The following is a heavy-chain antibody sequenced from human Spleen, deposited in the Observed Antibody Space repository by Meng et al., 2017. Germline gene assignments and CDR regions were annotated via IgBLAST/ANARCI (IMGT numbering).Heavy chain of an antibody. CDR2: IHPGDSDS. Sequence: GESLKISCKGSAYIFTNYWIAWVRQMPGKGLEWMGIIHPGDSDSRYSPSFQGQVTFSADKSISTAYLQWSSLKASDTAIYYCARARYSSSWSEGVDYWGQGTLVTVSS. D-gene: IGHD6-13*01. V-gene: IGHV5-51*01. CDR1: AYIFTNYW. CDR3: ARARYSSSWSEGVDY. J-gene: IGHJ4*02.